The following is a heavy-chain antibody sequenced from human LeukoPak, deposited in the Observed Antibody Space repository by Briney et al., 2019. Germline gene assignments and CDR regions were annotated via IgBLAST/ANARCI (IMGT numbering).Heavy chain of an antibody. V-gene: IGHV4-34*01. CDR2: INHSGST. Sequence: SETLSLTCAVYGGSFSGYYWSWIRQPPGKGLEWIGEINHSGSTNYNPSLKSRVTISVDTSKNQFSLKLSSVTAADTAVYYCARNEPRVLLWFGELLSWGQGTLVTVSS. D-gene: IGHD3-10*01. J-gene: IGHJ4*02. CDR3: ARNEPRVLLWFGELLS. CDR1: GGSFSGYY.